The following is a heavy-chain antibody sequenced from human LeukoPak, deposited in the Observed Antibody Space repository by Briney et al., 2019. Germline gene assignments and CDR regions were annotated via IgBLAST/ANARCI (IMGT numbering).Heavy chain of an antibody. CDR2: IKQDGSEE. V-gene: IGHV3-7*01. CDR3: AKTVVPVSPNFDY. Sequence: GGSLRLSCVASGFTFSSYWMSWVRQAPGKGLEWVANIKQDGSEEYYVDSVKGRFTISRDNAKNSLYLQMNSLRVEDTAVYYCAKTVVPVSPNFDYWGQGTLVTVSS. J-gene: IGHJ4*02. CDR1: GFTFSSYW. D-gene: IGHD2-2*01.